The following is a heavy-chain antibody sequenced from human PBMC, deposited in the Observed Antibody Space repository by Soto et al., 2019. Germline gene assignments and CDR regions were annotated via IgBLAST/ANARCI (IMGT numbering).Heavy chain of an antibody. CDR1: GGSISSSSYY. CDR2: IYYSGST. CDR3: ARTYCSGGSCNHDAFDI. V-gene: IGHV4-39*01. D-gene: IGHD2-15*01. Sequence: QLQLQESGPGLVKPLETLSLTCTVSGGSISSSSYYWGWIRQPPGKGLEWIGSIYYSGSTYYNPSLKSRVTISVDTSKNQFSLKLSSVTAADTAVYYCARTYCSGGSCNHDAFDIWGQGTMVTVSS. J-gene: IGHJ3*02.